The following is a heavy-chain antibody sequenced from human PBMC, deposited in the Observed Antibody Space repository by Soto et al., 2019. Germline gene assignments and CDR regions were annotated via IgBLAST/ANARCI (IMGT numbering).Heavy chain of an antibody. V-gene: IGHV4-30-4*01. CDR2: IYYSGST. D-gene: IGHD1-26*01. J-gene: IGHJ6*02. Sequence: QVQLQESGPGLVKPSQTLSLTCTVSGGSISSGDYYWSWIRQPPGKGLEWIGYIYYSGSTYYNPSLKRRVTISVDTSKNQFSLKLSSVTAADTAVYYCASTTTTQTYYYGMDVWGQGTTVTVSS. CDR3: ASTTTTQTYYYGMDV. CDR1: GGSISSGDYY.